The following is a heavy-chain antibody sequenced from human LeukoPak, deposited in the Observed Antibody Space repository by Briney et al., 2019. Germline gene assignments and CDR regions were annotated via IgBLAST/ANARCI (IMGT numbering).Heavy chain of an antibody. D-gene: IGHD2-2*01. CDR1: GFTLSSYG. CDR2: IWYDGSNK. J-gene: IGHJ4*02. V-gene: IGHV3-33*01. CDR3: ARDLWDIVVVPAAMGYYFDY. Sequence: GGSLRLSCAASGFTLSSYGMHWVRQAPGKGLEWVAVIWYDGSNKYYADSVKGRFTISRDNSKNTLYLQMNSLRAEDTAVYYCARDLWDIVVVPAAMGYYFDYWGQGTLVTVSS.